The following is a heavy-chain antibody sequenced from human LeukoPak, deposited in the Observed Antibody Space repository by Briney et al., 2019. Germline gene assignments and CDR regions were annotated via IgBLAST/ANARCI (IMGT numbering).Heavy chain of an antibody. Sequence: ASVKVSCKASGYTFTSYGITWVRQAPGQGLEWMGWISAYNGNTNYAQKLQGRVTMTTDTSTGTAYLDLRSLRSDDTAVYYCARAEQYQLLLHWGQGTLVTVSS. CDR1: GYTFTSYG. V-gene: IGHV1-18*01. CDR3: ARAEQYQLLLH. CDR2: ISAYNGNT. D-gene: IGHD2-2*01. J-gene: IGHJ4*02.